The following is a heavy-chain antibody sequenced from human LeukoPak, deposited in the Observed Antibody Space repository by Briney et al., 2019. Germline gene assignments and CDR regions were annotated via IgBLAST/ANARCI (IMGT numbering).Heavy chain of an antibody. V-gene: IGHV3-53*01. J-gene: IGHJ4*02. D-gene: IGHD6-13*01. CDR1: GFTVSSNY. CDR2: IYGGGGT. Sequence: GGSLRLSCGVSGFTVSSNYMSWVRQAPGKGLEWVSVIYGGGGTYYADSVKGRFTISRDNSKNTLCLQMNTRRAEDTAVYYCARSDGIATAGPFDYWGQGTLVTVS. CDR3: ARSDGIATAGPFDY.